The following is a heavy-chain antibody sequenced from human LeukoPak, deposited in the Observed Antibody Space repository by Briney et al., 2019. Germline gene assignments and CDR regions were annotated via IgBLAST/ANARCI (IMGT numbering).Heavy chain of an antibody. J-gene: IGHJ4*02. Sequence: SETLSLTCSVSGFSINTNYYWGWVRQPPGRGLEWIGTIFHSGDIFDNPSLRSRVTMFVDTSKNQFMLKLTSVTAADTAVYYCARSWGNLYYFDYWGQGALVTVSS. CDR2: IFHSGDI. D-gene: IGHD3-16*01. V-gene: IGHV4-38-2*01. CDR1: GFSINTNYY. CDR3: ARSWGNLYYFDY.